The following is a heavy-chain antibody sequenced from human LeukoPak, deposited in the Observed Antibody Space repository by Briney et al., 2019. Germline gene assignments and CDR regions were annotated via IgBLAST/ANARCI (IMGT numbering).Heavy chain of an antibody. J-gene: IGHJ4*02. CDR2: INHSGST. CDR1: GGSFSGYY. V-gene: IGHV4-34*01. Sequence: PSETLSLTCAVYGGSFSGYYWSWIRQPPGKGLEWLGEINHSGSTNYNPSLKSRVTISVDTSKNQFSLKLSSVTAADTAVYYCARGPERELFSPFDYWGQGTLVTVSS. CDR3: ARGPERELFSPFDY. D-gene: IGHD3-10*01.